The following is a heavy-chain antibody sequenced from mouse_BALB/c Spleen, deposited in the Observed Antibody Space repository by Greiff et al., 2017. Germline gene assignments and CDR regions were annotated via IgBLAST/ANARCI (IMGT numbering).Heavy chain of an antibody. CDR3: ARSDGYYLDY. D-gene: IGHD2-3*01. CDR2: ICGGGST. CDR1: GFSFTGYG. Sequence: VKVVESGPGLVAPSQCLSISCTVSGFSFTGYGVSWIRQPPGKGLEWLRVICGGGSTYYNSALKSRLSISKDNSKSQVFLKMNSLQTDDTAMYYCARSDGYYLDYWGQGTTVTVSS. J-gene: IGHJ2*01. V-gene: IGHV2-6-5*01.